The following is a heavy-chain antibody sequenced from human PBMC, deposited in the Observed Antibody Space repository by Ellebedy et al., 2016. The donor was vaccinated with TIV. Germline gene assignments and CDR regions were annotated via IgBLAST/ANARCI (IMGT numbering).Heavy chain of an antibody. CDR3: ARGYSWAYSSSWYRGHWFDP. J-gene: IGHJ5*02. CDR1: GGSISSGDYY. V-gene: IGHV4-30-4*01. Sequence: SETLSLXCTVSGGSISSGDYYWSWIRQPPGKGLEWIGYIYYSGSTYYNPSLKSRVTISVDTSKNQFSLKLSSVTAADTAVYYCARGYSWAYSSSWYRGHWFDPWGQGTLVTVSS. D-gene: IGHD6-13*01. CDR2: IYYSGST.